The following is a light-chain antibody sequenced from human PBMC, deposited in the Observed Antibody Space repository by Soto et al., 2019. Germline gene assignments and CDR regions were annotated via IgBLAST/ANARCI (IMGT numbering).Light chain of an antibody. CDR2: LVS. J-gene: IGKJ1*01. V-gene: IGKV2-28*01. CDR3: MQALQTPRT. Sequence: DIVMTQSPLSLPVTPGEPASISCRSSQSLLHSNGYNYLDWYLQKPGQSPQLLIYLVSNRASGVTDRFSGSGSGTDFRLRIRRVEAEDVGVYYCMQALQTPRTFGQGTKVELK. CDR1: QSLLHSNGYNY.